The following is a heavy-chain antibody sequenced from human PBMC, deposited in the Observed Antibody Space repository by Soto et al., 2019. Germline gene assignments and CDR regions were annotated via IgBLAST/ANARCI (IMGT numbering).Heavy chain of an antibody. V-gene: IGHV3-30*18. CDR2: ISYDGSNK. CDR3: AKDRPPKQLVLLGPFDY. J-gene: IGHJ4*02. D-gene: IGHD6-6*01. CDR1: GFTFSSYG. Sequence: GGSLRLSCAASGFTFSSYGMYWVRQAPGKGLEWVAVISYDGSNKYYADSVKGRFTISRDNSKNTLYLQMNSLRAEDTAVFYCAKDRPPKQLVLLGPFDYWGQGTLVTVSS.